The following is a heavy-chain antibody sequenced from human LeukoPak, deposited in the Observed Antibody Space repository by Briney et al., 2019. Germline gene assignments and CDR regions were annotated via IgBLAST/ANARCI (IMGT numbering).Heavy chain of an antibody. D-gene: IGHD1-1*01. CDR1: GYTFTGYY. CDR2: INPNSGGT. CDR3: ARARGGQLERRREWFDP. J-gene: IGHJ5*02. V-gene: IGHV1-2*06. Sequence: ASVKVSCKASGYTFTGYYMHWVRQATGQGLEWMGRINPNSGGTNYAQKFQGRVTMTRDTSISTAYMELSRLRSDDTAVYYCARARGGQLERRREWFDPWGQGTLVTVSS.